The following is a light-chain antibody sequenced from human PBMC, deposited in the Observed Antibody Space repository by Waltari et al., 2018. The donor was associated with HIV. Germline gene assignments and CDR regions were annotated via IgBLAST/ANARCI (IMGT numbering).Light chain of an antibody. CDR2: GAS. V-gene: IGKV1-39*01. CDR1: QNIDTF. J-gene: IGKJ3*01. Sequence: DIQMTQSPPSLSASVGGRVTITCRPSQNIDTFVSWYQQKPGEAPRLLISGASAVQSGVPSRFSGSGSWTDFTLTISSLQPEDFATYFCLQTYSTPLTFGPGTKVDVK. CDR3: LQTYSTPLT.